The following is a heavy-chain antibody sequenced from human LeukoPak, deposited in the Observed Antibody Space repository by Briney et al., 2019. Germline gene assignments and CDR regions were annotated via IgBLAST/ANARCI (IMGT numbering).Heavy chain of an antibody. J-gene: IGHJ4*02. V-gene: IGHV3-73*01. CDR3: TRQEEQQLQID. Sequence: PGGSLRLSCAASGFTFSGSAMHWVRQASGKGLEWVGRIRSKANSYATAYAASVKGRFTISRDDSKNTAYLQMNSLKTEDTAVYYCTRQEEQQLQIDWGQGTLVTVSS. CDR1: GFTFSGSA. CDR2: IRSKANSYAT. D-gene: IGHD6-13*01.